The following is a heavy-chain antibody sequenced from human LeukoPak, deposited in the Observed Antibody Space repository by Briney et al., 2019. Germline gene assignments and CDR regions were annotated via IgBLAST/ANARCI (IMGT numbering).Heavy chain of an antibody. CDR3: ARGEFSDY. CDR2: FDPEDGET. J-gene: IGHJ4*02. D-gene: IGHD3-16*02. CDR1: GYTLTEFS. Sequence: AAVKVSCKVSGYTLTEFSMHWVRQAPGKGLEWMGGFDPEDGETIYAQKFQGRVTMTRDTSTSTVYMELSSLRSEDTAVYYCARGEFSDYWGQGTLVTVSS. V-gene: IGHV1-24*01.